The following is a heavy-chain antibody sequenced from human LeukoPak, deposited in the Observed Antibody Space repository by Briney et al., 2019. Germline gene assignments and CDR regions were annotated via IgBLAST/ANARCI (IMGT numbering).Heavy chain of an antibody. CDR1: GASINSDTYY. D-gene: IGHD5-12*01. CDR2: IYYSGHT. V-gene: IGHV4-31*03. J-gene: IGHJ6*02. CDR3: TRDPKYRGYGTGMDV. Sequence: PSETLSLTCNVSGASINSDTYYSTWVRHHPGQRLEWIGYIYYSGHTYYNPSLNSRASISIDTSKDQSSLMLRSVTAADTAVYCCTRDPKYRGYGTGMDVWGQGTTVTVSS.